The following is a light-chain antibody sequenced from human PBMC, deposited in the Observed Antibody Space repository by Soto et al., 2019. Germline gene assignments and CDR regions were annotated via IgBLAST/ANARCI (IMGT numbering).Light chain of an antibody. CDR1: NSNIGRNT. Sequence: QSVLTQPPSASGTPGQRVTISCSGSNSNIGRNTVNWYQQLPGAAPKLLIYINDQRPSGVPDRFSGSKSGTSASLAISGLQPEDEADYYCAAWDDSLNALFGTGTKVTVL. V-gene: IGLV1-44*01. CDR3: AAWDDSLNAL. CDR2: IND. J-gene: IGLJ1*01.